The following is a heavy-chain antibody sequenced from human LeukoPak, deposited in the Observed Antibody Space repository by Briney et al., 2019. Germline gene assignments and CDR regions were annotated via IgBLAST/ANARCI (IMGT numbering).Heavy chain of an antibody. J-gene: IGHJ4*02. CDR3: AKDYYYDSGGPFDY. Sequence: GGSLRLSCVASGFTFDDYAMHWVRQAPGKGLEWVSGISWNSGSIGYADSVKGRFTISRDNAKNSLYLQMNSLRAEDTALYYCAKDYYYDSGGPFDYWGQGTPVTVPS. CDR1: GFTFDDYA. CDR2: ISWNSGSI. V-gene: IGHV3-9*01. D-gene: IGHD3-22*01.